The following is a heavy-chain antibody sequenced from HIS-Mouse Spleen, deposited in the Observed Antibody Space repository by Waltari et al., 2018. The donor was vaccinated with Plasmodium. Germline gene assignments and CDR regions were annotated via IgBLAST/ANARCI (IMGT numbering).Heavy chain of an antibody. CDR1: GFSLSTSGVG. Sequence: QITLKESGPTLVKPTQTLTLTCTFSGFSLSTSGVGVGWIRQPPGKALEWLALIYWDDDKSYSPSLKSRLTITKDTSKNQVVLTMTNMDPVDTATYYCAHRPDCSSTSCYGGFDYWGQGTLVTVSS. CDR2: IYWDDDK. V-gene: IGHV2-5*02. CDR3: AHRPDCSSTSCYGGFDY. J-gene: IGHJ4*02. D-gene: IGHD2-2*01.